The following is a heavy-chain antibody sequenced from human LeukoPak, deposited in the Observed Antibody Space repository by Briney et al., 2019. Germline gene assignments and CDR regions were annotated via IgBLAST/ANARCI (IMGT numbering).Heavy chain of an antibody. D-gene: IGHD3-16*02. CDR1: GFTFSSYA. V-gene: IGHV3-30-3*01. CDR2: ISYDGSNK. J-gene: IGHJ4*02. CDR3: TTDDYVWGSYRLFDY. Sequence: GGSLRLSCAASGFTFSSYAMHWVRQAPGKGLEWVAVISYDGSNKYYADSVKGRFTISRDNSKNTLYLQMNSLKTEDTAVYYCTTDDYVWGSYRLFDYWGQGTLVTVSS.